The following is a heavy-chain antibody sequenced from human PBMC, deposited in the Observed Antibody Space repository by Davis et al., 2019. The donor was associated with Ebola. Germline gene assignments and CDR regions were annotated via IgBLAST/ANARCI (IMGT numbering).Heavy chain of an antibody. J-gene: IGHJ4*02. D-gene: IGHD4-17*01. CDR2: INHSGST. Sequence: PSETLSLTCTVSGGSISSGGYYWSWIRQPPGKGLEWIGEINHSGSTNYNPSLKSRVTISVDTSKNQFSLKLSSVTAADTAVYYCARGAVSDGTTSPERRSPYYFDYWGQGTLVTVSS. CDR3: ARGAVSDGTTSPERRSPYYFDY. CDR1: GGSISSGGYY. V-gene: IGHV4-39*07.